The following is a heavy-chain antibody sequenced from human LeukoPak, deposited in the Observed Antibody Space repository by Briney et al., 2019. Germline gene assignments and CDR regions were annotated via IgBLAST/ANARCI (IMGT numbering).Heavy chain of an antibody. CDR2: INHSGST. CDR3: ARGPRATKSWLHYFDY. V-gene: IGHV4-34*01. D-gene: IGHD1-26*01. Sequence: SETLSLTCAVYGGSFSGYYWSWIRQPPGKGLEWIGEINHSGSTNYNPSPKSRVTISVDTSKNQFSLKLSSVTAADTAVYYCARGPRATKSWLHYFDYWGQGTLVTVSS. CDR1: GGSFSGYY. J-gene: IGHJ4*02.